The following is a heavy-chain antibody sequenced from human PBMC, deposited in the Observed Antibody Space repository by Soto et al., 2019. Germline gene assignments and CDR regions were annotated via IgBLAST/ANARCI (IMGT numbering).Heavy chain of an antibody. CDR2: IIPIFGTA. J-gene: IGHJ5*02. CDR1: GGTFSSYA. V-gene: IGHV1-69*01. D-gene: IGHD1-26*01. Sequence: VSCKASGGTFSSYAISWVRQAPGQGLEWMGGIIPIFGTANYAQKFQGRVTITADESTSTAYMELSSLRSEDTAVYYCARLRPRSGWFDPWGQGTLVTVSS. CDR3: ARLRPRSGWFDP.